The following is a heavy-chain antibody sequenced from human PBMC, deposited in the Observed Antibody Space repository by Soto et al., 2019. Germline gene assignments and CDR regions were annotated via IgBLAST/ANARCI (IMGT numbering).Heavy chain of an antibody. Sequence: EVQLVESGGGLVQPGGSLRLSCAASGFTFSSYEMNWVRQAPGKGLEWVSYISSSSNTIYYADSVKGRFTISRDNAKNSLYLQMNSLRDEDTAVYYCARSQPDYYDSSGYYGHWGQGTLVTVSS. J-gene: IGHJ4*02. CDR2: ISSSSNTI. CDR1: GFTFSSYE. CDR3: ARSQPDYYDSSGYYGH. D-gene: IGHD3-22*01. V-gene: IGHV3-48*03.